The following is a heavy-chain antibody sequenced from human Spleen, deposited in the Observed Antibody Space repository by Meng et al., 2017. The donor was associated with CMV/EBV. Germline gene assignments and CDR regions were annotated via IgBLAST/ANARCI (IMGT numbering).Heavy chain of an antibody. CDR1: GFTFSSYS. Sequence: GESLKISCAASGFTFSSYSMNWVRQAPGKGLEWVSSISSSSSYIYYADSVKGRFTISRDNAKNSLYLQMNSLRAEDTAVYYCARDWGYSATAEIAFDIWGQGTMVTVSS. CDR3: ARDWGYSATAEIAFDI. V-gene: IGHV3-21*01. J-gene: IGHJ3*02. CDR2: ISSSSSYI. D-gene: IGHD2-15*01.